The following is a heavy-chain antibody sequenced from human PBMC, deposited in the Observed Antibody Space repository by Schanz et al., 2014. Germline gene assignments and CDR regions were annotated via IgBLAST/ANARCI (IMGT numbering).Heavy chain of an antibody. CDR1: GYTFISYF. CDR3: ARSAYGGYTSTPLRY. D-gene: IGHD5-12*01. CDR2: INPTGGST. Sequence: QVQLVQSGAEVKKPGASVKVSCKASGYTFISYFIHWVRQAPGQGLEWMGIINPTGGSTSYARRGQGRGAGTSDTSTSTVYMEQSSLRSEDTAVYYCARSAYGGYTSTPLRYWGQGTLVTVSS. J-gene: IGHJ4*02. V-gene: IGHV1-46*01.